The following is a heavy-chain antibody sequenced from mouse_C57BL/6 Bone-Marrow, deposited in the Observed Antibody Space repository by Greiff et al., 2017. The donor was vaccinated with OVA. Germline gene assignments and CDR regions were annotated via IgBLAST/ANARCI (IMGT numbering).Heavy chain of an antibody. CDR3: ARPSFHYYGSSYWFAY. J-gene: IGHJ3*01. V-gene: IGHV2-2*01. D-gene: IGHD1-1*01. CDR2: IWSGGST. CDR1: GFSLTSYG. Sequence: QVQLQQSGPGLVQPSQSLSITCTVSGFSLTSYGVHWVRQSPGKGLEWLGVIWSGGSTDYNAAFISRLSISKDNSKSQVFFKMNSLQADDTAIYYCARPSFHYYGSSYWFAYWGQGTLVTVSA.